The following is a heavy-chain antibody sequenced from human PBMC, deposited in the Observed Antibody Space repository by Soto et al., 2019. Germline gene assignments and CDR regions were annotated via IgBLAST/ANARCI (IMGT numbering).Heavy chain of an antibody. CDR2: ISWNSGSI. CDR1: GFTFDDYA. Sequence: GGSLRLSCAASGFTFDDYAMHWVRQAPGKGLEWVSGISWNSGSIGHADSVKGRFTISRDNAKNSLYLQMNSLRAEDTALYYCAKDGGSSGYYYYGMDVWGQGTTVTVSS. D-gene: IGHD6-6*01. CDR3: AKDGGSSGYYYYGMDV. V-gene: IGHV3-9*01. J-gene: IGHJ6*02.